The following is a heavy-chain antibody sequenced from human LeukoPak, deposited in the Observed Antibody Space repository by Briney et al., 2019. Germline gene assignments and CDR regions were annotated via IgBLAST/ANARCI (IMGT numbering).Heavy chain of an antibody. CDR1: GYTFTGYY. D-gene: IGHD3-22*01. Sequence: ASVKVSCKASGYTFTGYYMQWVRQAPGQGLEWMGWINPNSGGTNYAQKFQGRVTMTRDTSISTAYMELSRLRSDDTAVYYCVRGNTMIGDDAFDIWGQGTMVTVSS. J-gene: IGHJ3*02. CDR2: INPNSGGT. V-gene: IGHV1-2*02. CDR3: VRGNTMIGDDAFDI.